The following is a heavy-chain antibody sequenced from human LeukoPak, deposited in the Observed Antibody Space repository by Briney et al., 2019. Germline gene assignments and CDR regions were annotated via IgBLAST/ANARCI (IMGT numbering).Heavy chain of an antibody. CDR1: GFTFSSYG. V-gene: IGHV3-30*18. Sequence: GGSLRLSCAASGFTFSSYGMHWVRQAPGKGLEWVAVISYDGSNKYYADSVKGRFTISRDNSKNTLYLQMNSLRAEDTAVYYCAKGRWCPDYWGQGTLVTVSS. CDR3: AKGRWCPDY. CDR2: ISYDGSNK. D-gene: IGHD2-8*02. J-gene: IGHJ4*02.